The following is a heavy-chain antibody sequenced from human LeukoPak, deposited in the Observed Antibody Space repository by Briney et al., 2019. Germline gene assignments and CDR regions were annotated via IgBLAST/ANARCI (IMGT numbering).Heavy chain of an antibody. V-gene: IGHV5-51*01. CDR1: GYSFSNYW. D-gene: IGHD3-22*01. CDR3: ARTRGYHPPYYDYSMDV. J-gene: IGHJ6*03. CDR2: IYPGDSDT. Sequence: GESLKISCKGCGYSFSNYWIGWVRQMPGKGLEWMGIIYPGDSDTRYSPSLQGQVTISADKSNSTAYLQWSSLKASDTAMYYCARTRGYHPPYYDYSMDVWGKGTTVIVSS.